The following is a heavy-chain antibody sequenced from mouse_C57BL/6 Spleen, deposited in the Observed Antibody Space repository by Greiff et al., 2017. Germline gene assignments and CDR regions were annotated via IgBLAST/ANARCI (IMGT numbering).Heavy chain of an antibody. CDR3: ARSDEDFFAY. J-gene: IGHJ3*01. Sequence: EVQGVESVAELVRPGASVKLSCKASGFNIKNTYMRWVKQRPEQGLEWIGNIYPANGYTKYAPKFQGKATSTADTSSNTAYLQGSSLTSEDTASYYCARSDEDFFAYGGQGTLVTVSA. CDR2: IYPANGYT. D-gene: IGHD2-13*01. V-gene: IGHV14-3*01. CDR1: GFNIKNTY.